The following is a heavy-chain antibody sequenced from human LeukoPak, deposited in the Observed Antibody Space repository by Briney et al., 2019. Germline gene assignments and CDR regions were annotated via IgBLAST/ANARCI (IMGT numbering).Heavy chain of an antibody. D-gene: IGHD6-13*01. CDR2: IFYSGST. CDR1: GGSISTSSYY. J-gene: IGHJ5*02. CDR3: ARMFRSSWYINWFDP. V-gene: IGHV4-39*07. Sequence: PSETLSLTCTVSGGSISTSSYYWGWVRQPPGKGLEWIENIFYSGSTYYSPPLKSRVTISLDTSRNQFSLKLNSVTAADTAMYYCARMFRSSWYINWFDPWGQGTLVTVSS.